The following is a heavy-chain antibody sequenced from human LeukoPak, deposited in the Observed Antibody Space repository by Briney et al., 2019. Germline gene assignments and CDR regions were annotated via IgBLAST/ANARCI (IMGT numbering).Heavy chain of an antibody. CDR3: ARECSPGAFDI. V-gene: IGHV3-9*01. D-gene: IGHD2-15*01. J-gene: IGHJ3*02. CDR2: ISWNSGSI. Sequence: PGRSLRLSCAASRFTFDDYAMHWVRQAPGKGLEWVSGISWNSGSIGYADSVKGRFTISRDNAKNSLYLQMNSLRAEDTAVYYCARECSPGAFDIWGQGTMVTVSS. CDR1: RFTFDDYA.